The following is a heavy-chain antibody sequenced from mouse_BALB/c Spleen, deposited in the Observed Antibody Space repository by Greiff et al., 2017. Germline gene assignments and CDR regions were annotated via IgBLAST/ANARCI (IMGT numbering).Heavy chain of an antibody. Sequence: EVHLVESGGGLVKPGGSLKLSCAASGFTFSDYYMYWVRQTPEKRLEWVATISDGGSYTYYPDSVKGRFTISRDNAKNNLYLQMSSLKSEDTAMYYCARGEVMDYWGQGTSVTVSS. J-gene: IGHJ4*01. CDR2: ISDGGSYT. V-gene: IGHV5-4*02. CDR1: GFTFSDYY. CDR3: ARGEVMDY.